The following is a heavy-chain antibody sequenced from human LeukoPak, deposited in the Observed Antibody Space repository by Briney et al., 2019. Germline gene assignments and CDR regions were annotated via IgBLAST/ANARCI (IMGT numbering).Heavy chain of an antibody. CDR2: INWNGGST. D-gene: IGHD1-26*01. Sequence: GGSLRLSRAASGFTFDDYGMSWVRQAPGKGLEWVSGINWNGGSTGYADSVKGRFTISRDNAKNSLYLQMSSLRAEDTALYYCARDEWGLNAFDIRGQGTMVTVSS. J-gene: IGHJ3*02. CDR1: GFTFDDYG. V-gene: IGHV3-20*04. CDR3: ARDEWGLNAFDI.